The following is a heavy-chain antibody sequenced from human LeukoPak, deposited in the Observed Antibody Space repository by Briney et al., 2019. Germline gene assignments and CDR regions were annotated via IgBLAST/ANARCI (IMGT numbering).Heavy chain of an antibody. D-gene: IGHD6-19*01. V-gene: IGHV3-49*03. J-gene: IGHJ4*02. CDR1: GFTFGNYG. CDR3: TRGVEGQWLALHY. Sequence: GGSLRLSCTTSGFTFGNYGMNWFRQAPGKGLEWVGFIRSKNYRGATEYAASVKGRFTISRDDSKGIAYLQMNSLKIEDTAVYYCTRGVEGQWLALHYWGQGTLVLVSS. CDR2: IRSKNYRGAT.